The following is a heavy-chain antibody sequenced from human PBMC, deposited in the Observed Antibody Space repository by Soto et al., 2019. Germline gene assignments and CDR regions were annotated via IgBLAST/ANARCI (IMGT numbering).Heavy chain of an antibody. J-gene: IGHJ4*02. CDR2: INHSGST. V-gene: IGHV4-34*01. D-gene: IGHD6-19*01. CDR1: GGSFSGYY. Sequence: QVQLQQWGAGLLKPSETLSLTCAVYGGSFSGYYWSWIRQPPGKGLEWIGEINHSGSTNYNPSLKSRVTIAVDTSKNQFSRKLSSVTAADTAVYYCARGRLGWAVAAGHFDFWGQGTLVTVSS. CDR3: ARGRLGWAVAAGHFDF.